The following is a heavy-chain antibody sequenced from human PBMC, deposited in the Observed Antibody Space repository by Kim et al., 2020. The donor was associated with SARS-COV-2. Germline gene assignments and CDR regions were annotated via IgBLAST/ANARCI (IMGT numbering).Heavy chain of an antibody. CDR1: GGSISSSSYY. J-gene: IGHJ4*02. Sequence: SETLSLTCTVSGGSISSSSYYWGWIRQPPGKGLEWIGSIYYSGSTYYNPSLKSRVTISVDTSKNQFSLKLSSVTAADTAVYYCARRSGGFDYWGQGTLVTVSS. V-gene: IGHV4-39*01. D-gene: IGHD2-15*01. CDR2: IYYSGST. CDR3: ARRSGGFDY.